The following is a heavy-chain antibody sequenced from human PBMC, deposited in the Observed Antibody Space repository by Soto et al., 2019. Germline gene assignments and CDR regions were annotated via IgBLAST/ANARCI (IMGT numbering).Heavy chain of an antibody. CDR2: ISGYDGNT. Sequence: HVQLVQSEPEVKKPGASVKVSCKASGYTFRSYGINWVRQAPGPGLEWMGWISGYDGNTNYAQMFQGRVTLTTDTSTTTAYMELRSMRSDDTAVYDCARGGSGSYIDYWGRGALVTVSS. J-gene: IGHJ4*02. CDR3: ARGGSGSYIDY. CDR1: GYTFRSYG. V-gene: IGHV1-18*01. D-gene: IGHD3-22*01.